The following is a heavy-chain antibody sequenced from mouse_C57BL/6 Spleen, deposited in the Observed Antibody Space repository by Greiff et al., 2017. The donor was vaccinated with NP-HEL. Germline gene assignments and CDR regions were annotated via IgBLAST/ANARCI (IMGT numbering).Heavy chain of an antibody. Sequence: EVKLMESGGGLVKPGGSLKLSCAASGFTFSSYTMSWVRQTPEKRLEWVATISGGGGNTYYPDSVKGRFTISRDNAKNTLYLQMSSLRSEDTALYYCARQGSNYPYFDYWGQGTTLTVSS. CDR1: GFTFSSYT. CDR3: ARQGSNYPYFDY. CDR2: ISGGGGNT. J-gene: IGHJ2*01. V-gene: IGHV5-9*01. D-gene: IGHD2-5*01.